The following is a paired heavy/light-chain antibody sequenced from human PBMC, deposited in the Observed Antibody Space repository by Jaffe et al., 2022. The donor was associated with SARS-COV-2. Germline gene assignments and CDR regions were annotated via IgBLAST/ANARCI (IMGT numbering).Heavy chain of an antibody. CDR1: GFTFSSQS. V-gene: IGHV3-48*02. J-gene: IGHJ4*02. D-gene: IGHD2-21*01. Sequence: EVQLVESGGDLVQPGGSLRLSCAASGFTFSSQSMNWVRQAPGKGLEWVADISGSSNTIHYADSVMGRFTISRDNAKNSLYLQMHSLRDEDTAVYYCAAAVLATFDWWGQGTLVTVSS. CDR2: ISGSSNTI. CDR3: AAAVLATFDW.
Light chain of an antibody. CDR2: KAS. V-gene: IGKV1-5*03. J-gene: IGKJ2*01. CDR3: QQYYSYPYT. CDR1: QSISSW. Sequence: DIQMTQSPSTLSASVGDRVIITCRTSQSISSWLAWYQQRPGTAPNLLIYKASALESGVPSRFSGSGSGTEYTLTISSLQPNDFATYYCQQYYSYPYTFGQGTKLEIK.